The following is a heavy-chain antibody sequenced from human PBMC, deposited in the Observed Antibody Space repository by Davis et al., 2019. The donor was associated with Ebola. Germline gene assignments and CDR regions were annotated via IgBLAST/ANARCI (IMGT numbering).Heavy chain of an antibody. CDR1: GYSFTSYW. Sequence: GESLKISCKGSGYSFTSYWIGWVRQMPGKGLEWMGRIDPSDSYTNYSPSFQGHVTISADKSISTAYLQWSSLKASDTAMYYCVRGARRGVISSDYWGQGTLVTVSS. CDR3: VRGARRGVISSDY. V-gene: IGHV5-10-1*01. J-gene: IGHJ4*02. D-gene: IGHD3-10*01. CDR2: IDPSDSYT.